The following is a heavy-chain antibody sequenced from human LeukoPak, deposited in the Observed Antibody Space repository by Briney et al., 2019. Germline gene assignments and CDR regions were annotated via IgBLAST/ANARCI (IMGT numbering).Heavy chain of an antibody. J-gene: IGHJ4*02. CDR2: INHSGST. D-gene: IGHD5-18*01. CDR1: SGSFSSYY. Sequence: PSETLSLTCAVYSGSFSSYYWSWIRQPPGKGLEWIGQINHSGSTNYYPSLKSRVAISVDTSKNQFSLRLNSVTAADTAVYYCARGAAGTAMPYFDNWGQGTLVTVSS. CDR3: ARGAAGTAMPYFDN. V-gene: IGHV4-34*01.